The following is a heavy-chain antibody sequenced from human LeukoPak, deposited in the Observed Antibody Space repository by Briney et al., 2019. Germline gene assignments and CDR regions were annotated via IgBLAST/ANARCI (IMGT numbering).Heavy chain of an antibody. CDR2: INPNSGGT. CDR1: GYTFTGYY. CDR3: AREDLAAAGYDY. V-gene: IGHV1-2*02. D-gene: IGHD6-13*01. Sequence: ASVKVSCKASGYTFTGYYMHWVRQAPGQGLEWMGWINPNSGGTNYAQTFQGRVTMTRDTSISTAYMELSRLRSDDTAVYYCAREDLAAAGYDYWGQGTLVTVSS. J-gene: IGHJ4*02.